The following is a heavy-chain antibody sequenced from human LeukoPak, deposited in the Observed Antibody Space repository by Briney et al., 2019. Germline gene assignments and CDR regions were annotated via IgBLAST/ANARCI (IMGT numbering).Heavy chain of an antibody. D-gene: IGHD6-19*01. Sequence: SETLSLTCTVSGYSISYGFHWGWIRQSPGKGLEWIGTIFHRGSTFYNPSLKSRVTISVDTSKNHFSLKLTSLTGADTAMYYCARVKTTGWYVEYWGQGTLVTVSS. CDR1: GYSISYGFH. CDR2: IFHRGST. J-gene: IGHJ4*02. CDR3: ARVKTTGWYVEY. V-gene: IGHV4-38-2*02.